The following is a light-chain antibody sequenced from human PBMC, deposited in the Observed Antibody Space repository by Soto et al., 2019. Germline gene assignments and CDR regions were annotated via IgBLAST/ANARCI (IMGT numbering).Light chain of an antibody. CDR1: QSFSSY. V-gene: IGKV3-11*01. J-gene: IGKJ5*01. CDR2: DAS. CDR3: QQRSNWPPVIT. Sequence: EIVLTQSPATLSLSPGERATLSCRASQSFSSYLAWYQQKPGQAPRLLIYDASKRATGIPARFSGRGSGTDFTLTISSREPEDFAVDDCQQRSNWPPVITFGQGTRLEIK.